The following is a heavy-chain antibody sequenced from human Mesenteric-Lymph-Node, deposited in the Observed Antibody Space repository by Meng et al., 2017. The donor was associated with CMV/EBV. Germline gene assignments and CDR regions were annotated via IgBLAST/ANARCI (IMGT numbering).Heavy chain of an antibody. J-gene: IGHJ4*02. Sequence: ASVKVSCKASGYTFTNYGISWVRQAPGQGLEWMGWISPYNGNTNYAQKPQGRATMTTDTSTSTAYMELRSLRSDDTAVYYCARRGVPAAVNYFDYWGQGTLVTVSS. V-gene: IGHV1-18*01. D-gene: IGHD2-2*01. CDR1: GYTFTNYG. CDR2: ISPYNGNT. CDR3: ARRGVPAAVNYFDY.